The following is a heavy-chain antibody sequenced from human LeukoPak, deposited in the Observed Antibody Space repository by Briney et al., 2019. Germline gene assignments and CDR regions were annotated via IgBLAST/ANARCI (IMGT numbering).Heavy chain of an antibody. CDR2: INSDGSST. CDR1: GSTFSSYW. V-gene: IGHV3-74*01. J-gene: IGHJ4*02. D-gene: IGHD6-6*01. Sequence: GGSLGLSCTAPGSTFSSYWMHWVRQAPGKGLVWVSRINSDGSSTTYADSVKGRFTISRDNTKNTLYLQMNSLRAEDTAVYYCVQSSPTIDYWGQGTLVTVSS. CDR3: VQSSPTIDY.